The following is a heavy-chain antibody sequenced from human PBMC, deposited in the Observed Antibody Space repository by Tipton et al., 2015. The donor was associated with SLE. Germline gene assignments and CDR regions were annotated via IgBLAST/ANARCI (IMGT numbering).Heavy chain of an antibody. D-gene: IGHD2-2*01. V-gene: IGHV1-18*01. CDR1: GYTFTSYG. CDR3: ARDQGCSSTSCPGYYYYGMDV. Sequence: QSGPEVKKPGASVKVSCKASGYTFTSYGISWVRQAPGQGLEWMGWISAYNGNTNYAQKLQGRVTMTTDTSTSTAYMELRSLRSDDTAVYYCARDQGCSSTSCPGYYYYGMDVWGQGTTVTVSS. CDR2: ISAYNGNT. J-gene: IGHJ6*02.